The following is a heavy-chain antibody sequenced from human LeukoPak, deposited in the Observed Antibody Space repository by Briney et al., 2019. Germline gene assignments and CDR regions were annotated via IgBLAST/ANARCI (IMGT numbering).Heavy chain of an antibody. Sequence: SETLPLTCTVSGLSISHYYWTWIRQPPGKGLEWIGFIYYTGSTNYDPSPKSRVPISLDASKNQFSLKLNSVTAADTAMYFCARASNSWSTGYYFDYWGQGTLVTVSS. D-gene: IGHD5/OR15-5a*01. CDR1: GLSISHYY. CDR2: IYYTGST. CDR3: ARASNSWSTGYYFDY. V-gene: IGHV4-59*01. J-gene: IGHJ4*02.